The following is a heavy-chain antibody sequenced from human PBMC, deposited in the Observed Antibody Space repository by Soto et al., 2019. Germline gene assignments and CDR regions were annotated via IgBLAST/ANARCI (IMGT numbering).Heavy chain of an antibody. D-gene: IGHD1-1*01. CDR2: IWSDGNNR. V-gene: IGHV3-33*01. CDR3: VRGDNWNDEASDY. Sequence: QVQLVESGGGVVQPGRSLRLSCAASGFMFSNHGMHWVRQAPGKGLEWEAVIWSDGNNRYYADSVKGRFTISRDNSKNTVYLQMNSLRAEHTAVYYCVRGDNWNDEASDYWGQGTLVTVSS. CDR1: GFMFSNHG. J-gene: IGHJ4*02.